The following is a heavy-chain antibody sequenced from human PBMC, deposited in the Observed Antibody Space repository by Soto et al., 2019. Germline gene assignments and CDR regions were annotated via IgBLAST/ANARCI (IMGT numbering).Heavy chain of an antibody. CDR1: GFTFSSHE. Sequence: PGGSLRLSCSASGFTFSSHEMNWVRQAPGKGLEWVAYISNGGGTRYYADSVKGRFTISRDNAKNSLYLQMNSLRAEDTAVYYYARDRAALAPFDYWGQGTLVTV. V-gene: IGHV3-48*03. CDR3: ARDRAALAPFDY. CDR2: ISNGGGTR. D-gene: IGHD5-18*01. J-gene: IGHJ4*02.